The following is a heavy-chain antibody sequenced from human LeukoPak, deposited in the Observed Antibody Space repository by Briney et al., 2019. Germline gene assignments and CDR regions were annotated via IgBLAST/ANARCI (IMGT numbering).Heavy chain of an antibody. J-gene: IGHJ4*02. CDR1: GYTFTSYG. Sequence: GASVKVSCKASGYTFTSYGISWVRQAPGQGLEWMGGIIPIFGTANYAQKSQGRVTITADESTSTAYMELSSLRSEDTAVYYCARATGYSYGYYFDYWGQGTLVTVSS. CDR3: ARATGYSYGYYFDY. CDR2: IIPIFGTA. V-gene: IGHV1-69*13. D-gene: IGHD5-18*01.